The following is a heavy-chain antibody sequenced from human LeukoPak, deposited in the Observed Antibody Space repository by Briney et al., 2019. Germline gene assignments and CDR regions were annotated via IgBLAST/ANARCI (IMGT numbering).Heavy chain of an antibody. Sequence: GGSLRLSCSASGFTFSTSAMHWVRQAPGKGLEYVSFITYNGGSTYNADSVKGRFTISRDNSRYTLYLQMSSLRAEDTAVYHCVKDGGMATIFDFGGQGTLVTVSS. CDR1: GFTFSTSA. CDR2: ITYNGGST. J-gene: IGHJ4*02. D-gene: IGHD5-24*01. V-gene: IGHV3-64D*09. CDR3: VKDGGMATIFDF.